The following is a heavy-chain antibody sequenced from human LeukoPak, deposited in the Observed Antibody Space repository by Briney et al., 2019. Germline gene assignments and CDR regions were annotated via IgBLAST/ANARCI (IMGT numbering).Heavy chain of an antibody. CDR2: IIPILGIA. V-gene: IGHV1-69*04. D-gene: IGHD6-19*01. Sequence: SVKVSCKASGGTFSSYTISWVRQAPGQGLEWMGRIIPILGIANYAQKFQGRVTITADNPTSTAYMELSSLRSEDTAVYYCARDRSGYAFDIWGQGTMVTVSS. CDR1: GGTFSSYT. J-gene: IGHJ3*02. CDR3: ARDRSGYAFDI.